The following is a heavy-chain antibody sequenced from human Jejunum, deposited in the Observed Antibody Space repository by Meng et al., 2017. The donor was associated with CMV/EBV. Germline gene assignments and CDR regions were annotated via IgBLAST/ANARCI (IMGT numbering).Heavy chain of an antibody. D-gene: IGHD6-6*01. CDR1: GYTFRSHD. Sequence: GYTFRSHDIHWVRQATGQGLEWMGWMNTNSGDTAYAQKLQGRVSMTRDISTSTAYMELSSLRYEDTAVYYCVRASVPYSSSTNWFDPWGQGTLVTVSS. J-gene: IGHJ5*02. CDR2: MNTNSGDT. V-gene: IGHV1-8*01. CDR3: VRASVPYSSSTNWFDP.